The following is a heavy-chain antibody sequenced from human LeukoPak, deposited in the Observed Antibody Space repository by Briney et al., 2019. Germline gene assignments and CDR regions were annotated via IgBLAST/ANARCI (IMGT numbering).Heavy chain of an antibody. CDR3: AKQAPTVTNPVDY. J-gene: IGHJ4*02. V-gene: IGHV3-33*06. D-gene: IGHD4-17*01. Sequence: GGSLRLSCAASGFTFSSYGMHWVRQAPGKGLEWVAVIWYDGSNKYYADSVKGRFTISRDNSKNTLYLQMNSLRAEDTAVYYCAKQAPTVTNPVDYWGQGTLVTVSS. CDR2: IWYDGSNK. CDR1: GFTFSSYG.